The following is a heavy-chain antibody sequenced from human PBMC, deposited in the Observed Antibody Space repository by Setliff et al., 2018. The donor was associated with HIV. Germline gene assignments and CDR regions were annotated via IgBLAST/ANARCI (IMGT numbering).Heavy chain of an antibody. CDR3: ARSVIGYYYYGMDV. Sequence: PGGSLRLSCAASGFAFDNYWMDWVRQAPGKGLVWVSRITNDGTTTTYADSVKGRFTISRDNSKNTLYLQMNSLRAEDTAVYYCARSVIGYYYYGMDVWGQGTLVTVSS. J-gene: IGHJ6*02. D-gene: IGHD3-10*01. V-gene: IGHV3-74*01. CDR1: GFAFDNYW. CDR2: ITNDGTTT.